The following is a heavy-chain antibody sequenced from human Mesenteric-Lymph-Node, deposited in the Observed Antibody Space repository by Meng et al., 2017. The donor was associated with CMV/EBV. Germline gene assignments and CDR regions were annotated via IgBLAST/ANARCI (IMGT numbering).Heavy chain of an antibody. CDR3: ARASATEYYFDY. D-gene: IGHD1-26*01. J-gene: IGHJ4*02. CDR1: GYTFTSYY. Sequence: ASVKVSCKASGYTFTSYYMNWVRQAPGQGLEWMGIMNPYGGSTSYAQKFQGRITMTRDTSTSTVYMELSSLTSEDPAVYYCARASATEYYFDYWGQGTLVTVSS. CDR2: MNPYGGST. V-gene: IGHV1-46*01.